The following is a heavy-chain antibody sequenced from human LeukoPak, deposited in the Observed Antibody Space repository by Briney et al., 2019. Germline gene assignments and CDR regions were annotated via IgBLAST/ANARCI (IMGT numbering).Heavy chain of an antibody. Sequence: PSETLSLTCAVYGGSFSGYYWSWIRQPPGKGLEWIGEINHSGSTNYNPSLKSRVTISVDTSKNQFSLKLSSVTAADTAVYYCARVAVGYYYGSGSYYYYGMDVWSQGTTVTVSS. CDR1: GGSFSGYY. J-gene: IGHJ6*02. CDR3: ARVAVGYYYGSGSYYYYGMDV. V-gene: IGHV4-34*01. D-gene: IGHD3-10*01. CDR2: INHSGST.